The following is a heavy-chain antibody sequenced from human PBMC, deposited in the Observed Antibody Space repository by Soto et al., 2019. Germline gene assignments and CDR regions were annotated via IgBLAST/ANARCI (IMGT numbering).Heavy chain of an antibody. D-gene: IGHD3-22*01. V-gene: IGHV1-3*01. Sequence: GASVKVSCKASGYTFTSYAMHWVRQAPGQRLEWMGWINAGNGNTKYSQKFQGRVTITRDTSASTAYMELSGLRSEDTAVYYCARDRYYDSSGYLFDYWGQGTLVTVSS. CDR3: ARDRYYDSSGYLFDY. J-gene: IGHJ4*02. CDR2: INAGNGNT. CDR1: GYTFTSYA.